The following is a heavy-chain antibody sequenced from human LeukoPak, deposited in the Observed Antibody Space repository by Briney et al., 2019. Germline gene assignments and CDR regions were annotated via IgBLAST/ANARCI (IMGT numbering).Heavy chain of an antibody. V-gene: IGHV4-59*01. J-gene: IGHJ4*02. CDR3: ASGKPTFQYYYDSSGYLTS. Sequence: PSETLSLTCTVSGGSISSYYWSWIRQPPGKGLEWIGYIYYSGSTNYNPSLKSRVTISVDTSKNQFSLKLSSVTAADTAVYYCASGKPTFQYYYDSSGYLTSWGQGTLVTVSS. CDR2: IYYSGST. D-gene: IGHD3-22*01. CDR1: GGSISSYY.